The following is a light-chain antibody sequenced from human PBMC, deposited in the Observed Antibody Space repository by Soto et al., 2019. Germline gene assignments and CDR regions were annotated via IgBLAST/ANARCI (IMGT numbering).Light chain of an antibody. Sequence: EIVMTQSPATLSVSPGARATLSCRASQSVSSNLAWYQQKPGQAPRLLIYGASTRATGIPARFSGSGSGTEFTLTISSLQSEGFAVYYCQQYNNWPLTFGGGTKVEIK. CDR3: QQYNNWPLT. V-gene: IGKV3-15*01. CDR2: GAS. CDR1: QSVSSN. J-gene: IGKJ4*01.